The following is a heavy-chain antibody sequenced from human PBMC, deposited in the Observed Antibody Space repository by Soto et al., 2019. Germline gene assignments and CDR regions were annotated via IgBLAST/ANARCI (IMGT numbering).Heavy chain of an antibody. CDR1: GFTFTSSA. Sequence: SVKVCGKASGFTFTSSAVQWVRQARGERLEWRGWIVVGSGNTNYAQKFQERVTITRDMSTSTAYMELSSLRSEDTAVYYCAAATADYYDFWSGLYVYYYGMDVWGQGTTVTVSS. V-gene: IGHV1-58*01. CDR2: IVVGSGNT. J-gene: IGHJ6*02. D-gene: IGHD3-3*01. CDR3: AAATADYYDFWSGLYVYYYGMDV.